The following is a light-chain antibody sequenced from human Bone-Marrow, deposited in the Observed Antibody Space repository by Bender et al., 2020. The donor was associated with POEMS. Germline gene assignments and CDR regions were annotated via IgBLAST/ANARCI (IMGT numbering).Light chain of an antibody. CDR2: KDS. CDR3: QTWDTTSAGV. V-gene: IGLV3-1*01. Sequence: SFELTQPPSVSVSPGQTARTTCSGDPLTGQYAFWYQQKPGQAPVLVMYKDSERPSGIPERFSGSNSGNIATLTISGAQSMDEADYYCQTWDTTSAGVFGGGTKLTVL. J-gene: IGLJ2*01. CDR1: PLTGQY.